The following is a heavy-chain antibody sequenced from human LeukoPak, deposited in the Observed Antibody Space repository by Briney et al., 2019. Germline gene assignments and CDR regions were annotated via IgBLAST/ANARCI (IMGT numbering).Heavy chain of an antibody. CDR3: ARRYSSSWYSYWYFDL. CDR1: GGSINSDSDY. CDR2: YAGGSIYNSGNT. D-gene: IGHD6-13*01. Sequence: SQTLSLTCTVSGGSINSDSDYWSWIRQPAGKGLEWIGRIYAGGSIYNSGNTNYNPSLKSRVTISVDTSKNQLSLKLSSVTAADTAVYYCARRYSSSWYSYWYFDLWGRGTLVTVSS. J-gene: IGHJ2*01. V-gene: IGHV4-61*02.